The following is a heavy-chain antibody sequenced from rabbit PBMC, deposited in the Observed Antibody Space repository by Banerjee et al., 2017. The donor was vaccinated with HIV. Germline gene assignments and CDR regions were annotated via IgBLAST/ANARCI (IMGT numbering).Heavy chain of an antibody. J-gene: IGHJ4*01. V-gene: IGHV1S45*01. D-gene: IGHD2-1*01. CDR3: ARGSATMTMVITGYYLNL. CDR2: INAVTGKA. CDR1: GFSFSNKAV. Sequence: QEQLVEYGGDLVQPEGSLTLTCKASGFSFSNKAVMCWVRQAPGKGLEWIACINAVTGKAVYASWAKGRFTFSKTSSTTVTLQMTSLTAADTATYFCARGSATMTMVITGYYLNLWGQGTLVTVS.